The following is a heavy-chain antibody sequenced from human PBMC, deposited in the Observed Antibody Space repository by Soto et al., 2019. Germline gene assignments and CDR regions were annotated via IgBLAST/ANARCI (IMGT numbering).Heavy chain of an antibody. V-gene: IGHV3-30*03. D-gene: IGHD5-18*01. CDR1: GFTFKSYA. J-gene: IGHJ4*02. CDR2: ISYDASTK. CDR3: ATNSYGYVSTYYFDY. Sequence: QVQLVESGGGVVQPGRSLRLSCAASGFTFKSYAMDWVRQAPGKGLEWVAVISYDASTKYYADSVKGRFTISRDNSKNTLYLQMNSLRAEDTAVYYCATNSYGYVSTYYFDYWGQGTLVTVSS.